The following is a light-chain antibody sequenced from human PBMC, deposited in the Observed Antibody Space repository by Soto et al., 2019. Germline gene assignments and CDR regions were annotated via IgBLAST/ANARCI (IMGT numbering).Light chain of an antibody. V-gene: IGKV3-15*01. CDR2: GAS. Sequence: ELVMTQSPATRSVSPFERATLSFRASQSITNNLAWYQRNPGQAPRLLIYGASTRATGIPARFSGSGSETEFTLTISSLQSEDFAVYFCQQYDNWPLTFGGGTKVDIK. CDR3: QQYDNWPLT. CDR1: QSITNN. J-gene: IGKJ4*01.